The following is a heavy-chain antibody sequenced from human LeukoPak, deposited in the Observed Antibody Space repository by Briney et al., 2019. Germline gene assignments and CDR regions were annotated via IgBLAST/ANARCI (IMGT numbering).Heavy chain of an antibody. CDR1: GFTFCNVW. Sequence: PGGSLRLSCAASGFTFCNVWMSWVRQAPGKGLEWVGRIKSKTDGGTTDYAAPVKGRFTISRDDSKNTLNLQMNSLKTEDTAVYYCTPSIAVAGSLDYWGQGTLVTVSS. V-gene: IGHV3-15*01. D-gene: IGHD6-19*01. J-gene: IGHJ4*02. CDR2: IKSKTDGGTT. CDR3: TPSIAVAGSLDY.